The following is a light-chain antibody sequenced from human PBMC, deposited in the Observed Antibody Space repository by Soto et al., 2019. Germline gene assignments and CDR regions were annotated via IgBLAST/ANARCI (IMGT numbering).Light chain of an antibody. J-gene: IGKJ1*01. CDR3: QQYNSYS. CDR1: QDIRNY. CDR2: DAS. Sequence: IQLTQSPSSLCASVGDRVTVTCRASQDIRNYLAWYQQKPGKAPKLLICDASTLYSGVPSRFSGSGSGTDFTLTISSLQPDDFATYYCQQYNSYSFGQGTKVDIK. V-gene: IGKV1-9*01.